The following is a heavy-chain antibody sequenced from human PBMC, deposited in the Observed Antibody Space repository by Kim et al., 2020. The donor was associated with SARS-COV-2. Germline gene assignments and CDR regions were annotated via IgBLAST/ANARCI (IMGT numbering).Heavy chain of an antibody. Sequence: ASVKVSCKASGYTFTSYDINWVRQATGQGLEWMGWMNPNSGNTGYAQKFQGRVTMTRNTSISTAYMELSSLRSEDTAVYYCARGRGYDYGDYDWFDPWGQGTLVTVSS. CDR1: GYTFTSYD. V-gene: IGHV1-8*01. CDR3: ARGRGYDYGDYDWFDP. D-gene: IGHD4-17*01. J-gene: IGHJ5*02. CDR2: MNPNSGNT.